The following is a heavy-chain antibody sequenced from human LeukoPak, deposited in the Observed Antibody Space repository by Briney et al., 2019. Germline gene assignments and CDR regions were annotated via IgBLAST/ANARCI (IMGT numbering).Heavy chain of an antibody. CDR3: ARSVAVAGTTPHFDY. J-gene: IGHJ4*02. D-gene: IGHD6-19*01. V-gene: IGHV3-30-3*01. CDR1: GFTFSSYA. CDR2: ISYDGSNK. Sequence: GRSLRLSCAASGFTFSSYAMHWVRQAPGKGLEWVAVISYDGSNKYYADSVKGRFTISRDNSKNTLYLQMNSLRAEDTAVYYCARSVAVAGTTPHFDYWGQGTLVTVSS.